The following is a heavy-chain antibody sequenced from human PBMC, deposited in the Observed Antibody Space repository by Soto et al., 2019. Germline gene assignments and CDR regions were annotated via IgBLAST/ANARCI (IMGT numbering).Heavy chain of an antibody. V-gene: IGHV1-8*01. CDR2: MNPNSGNT. Sequence: SVKVSCKASGYTLTSYDINWVRQATGQGLEWMGWMNPNSGNTGYAQKFQGRVTMTRNTSISTAYMELSSLRSEDTAVYYCARRYEYCSSTSCYTAWFDPWGQGTLVTASS. J-gene: IGHJ5*02. CDR3: ARRYEYCSSTSCYTAWFDP. D-gene: IGHD2-2*02. CDR1: GYTLTSYD.